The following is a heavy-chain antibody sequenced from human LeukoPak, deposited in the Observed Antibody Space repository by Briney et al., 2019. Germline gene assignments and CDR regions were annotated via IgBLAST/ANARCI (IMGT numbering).Heavy chain of an antibody. D-gene: IGHD4-11*01. CDR2: IYYSGTT. V-gene: IGHV4-30-4*01. Sequence: SETLSLTCTVSGGSISSGDYYWSWIRQPPGKGLEWIGYIYYSGTTSYNPSLKSRATILVDTSKNQFSLKLNSVTAADTAVYYCARTRMTTHYYYYYYGMDVWGQGTTVTVSS. CDR3: ARTRMTTHYYYYYYGMDV. J-gene: IGHJ6*02. CDR1: GGSISSGDYY.